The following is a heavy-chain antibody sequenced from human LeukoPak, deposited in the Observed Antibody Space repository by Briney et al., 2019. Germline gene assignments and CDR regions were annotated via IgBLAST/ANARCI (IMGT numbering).Heavy chain of an antibody. CDR1: GFTFSSYD. D-gene: IGHD1-26*01. CDR2: TGTAGDT. J-gene: IGHJ3*02. CDR3: AKDHVGATRRGAFDI. Sequence: GGSLRLSCAASGFTFSSYDMHWVRQAAGKGLEWVSTTGTAGDTYYPGSVKGRFTISRDNSKNTVYLQMNNLRAEDTAVYYCAKDHVGATRRGAFDIWGQGTLVTVSS. V-gene: IGHV3-13*01.